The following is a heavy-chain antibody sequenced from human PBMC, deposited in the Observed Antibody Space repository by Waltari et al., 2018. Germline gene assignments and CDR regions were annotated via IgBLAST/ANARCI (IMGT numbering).Heavy chain of an antibody. CDR2: IYTSGST. J-gene: IGHJ4*02. D-gene: IGHD6-19*01. Sequence: QVQLQESGPGLVKPSQTLSLTCTVSGGSIRSGSYYWSWIRQPAGKGLEWIGRIYTSGSTNYNPSLKSRVTISVDTSKNQFSLKLSSVTAADTAVYYCARMSVAVPFDYWGQGTLVTVSS. CDR3: ARMSVAVPFDY. CDR1: GGSIRSGSYY. V-gene: IGHV4-61*02.